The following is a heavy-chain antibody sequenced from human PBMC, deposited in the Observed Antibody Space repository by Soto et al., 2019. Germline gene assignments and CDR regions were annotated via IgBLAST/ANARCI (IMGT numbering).Heavy chain of an antibody. CDR2: IYYSGRT. CDR1: GGSISSYY. D-gene: IGHD3-16*01. V-gene: IGHV4-59*01. Sequence: SETLSLTCTFSGGSISSYYWSWIRQPPGKGLEWIGYIYYSGRTNYNPSLKSRVTISVDTSKNQFSLKLSSVTAADTAVYYCARTWGMGFDYWGQGTLVTVSS. CDR3: ARTWGMGFDY. J-gene: IGHJ4*02.